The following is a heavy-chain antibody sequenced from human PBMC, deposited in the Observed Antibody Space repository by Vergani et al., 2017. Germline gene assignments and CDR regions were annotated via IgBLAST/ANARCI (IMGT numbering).Heavy chain of an antibody. CDR3: ARELIYDFWSGPYGMDV. D-gene: IGHD3-3*01. Sequence: QVQLQESGPGLVKPSETLSLTCTVSGGSISSHYWSWIRQPPGKGLEWIGYIYYSGSTNYNPSLKSRVTISVDTSKNQFSLKLSSVTAADTAVYYCARELIYDFWSGPYGMDVWGQGTTVTVSS. CDR1: GGSISSHY. J-gene: IGHJ6*02. V-gene: IGHV4-59*11. CDR2: IYYSGST.